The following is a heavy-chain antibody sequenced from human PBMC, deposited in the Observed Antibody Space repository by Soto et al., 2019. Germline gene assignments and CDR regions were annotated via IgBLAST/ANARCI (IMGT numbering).Heavy chain of an antibody. Sequence: HLVQSGPEVKKPGASVTVSCKTSGDTFTNFGLSWVRQAPGQGLEWMGWIATYNSNKNYAQKFQGRLTLTTDTSTSTVYMELKSREYDDTAVYYCARVLRGVVNWFDPWGQGTLVTVSS. D-gene: IGHD3-10*01. J-gene: IGHJ5*02. CDR2: IATYNSNK. V-gene: IGHV1-18*01. CDR1: GDTFTNFG. CDR3: ARVLRGVVNWFDP.